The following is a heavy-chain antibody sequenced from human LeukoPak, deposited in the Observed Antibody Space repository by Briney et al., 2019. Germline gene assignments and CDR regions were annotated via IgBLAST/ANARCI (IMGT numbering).Heavy chain of an antibody. CDR3: VRDVTLRSRSSLIYFDY. CDR1: GYSFIDYY. V-gene: IGHV1-2*02. D-gene: IGHD6-6*01. J-gene: IGHJ4*02. CDR2: INANDGST. Sequence: ASVRVSCKTSGYSFIDYYIHWVRQAPGQGLEWMGWINANDGSTNYAQNFQDRVTMTRYTSINTADLEVSRLKSGDTDVYYCVRDVTLRSRSSLIYFDYWGQGSLVTVSS.